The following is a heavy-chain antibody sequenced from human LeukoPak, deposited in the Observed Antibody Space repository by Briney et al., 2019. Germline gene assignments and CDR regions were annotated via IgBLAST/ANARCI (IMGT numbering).Heavy chain of an antibody. Sequence: PGGALRVSCAASVFTFDDDGMSWVRHAPGKGLWWVSGINWNAGSTGYADSVKGRFTISRDNAKTSMYLQMNSLRDEDTALYYCARVRGYDSSGSSDFQHWGQGTLVTVSS. J-gene: IGHJ1*01. V-gene: IGHV3-20*04. CDR2: INWNAGST. CDR1: VFTFDDDG. CDR3: ARVRGYDSSGSSDFQH. D-gene: IGHD3-22*01.